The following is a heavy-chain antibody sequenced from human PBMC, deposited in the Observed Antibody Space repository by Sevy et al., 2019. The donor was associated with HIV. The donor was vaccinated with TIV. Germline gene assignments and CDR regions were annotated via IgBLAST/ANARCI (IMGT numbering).Heavy chain of an antibody. CDR2: ISSRGSPI. J-gene: IGHJ6*02. CDR3: ARAGAASYFYYYGMDV. CDR1: GFTFSSYE. V-gene: IGHV3-48*03. Sequence: GGSLRLSCAASGFTFSSYEMNWVRQAPGKGLEWISYISSRGSPIYYADSVKGRFTSSRDNAKNSLFLQMNSLRAEDTAVYYCARAGAASYFYYYGMDVWGQGTTVTVSS. D-gene: IGHD3-10*01.